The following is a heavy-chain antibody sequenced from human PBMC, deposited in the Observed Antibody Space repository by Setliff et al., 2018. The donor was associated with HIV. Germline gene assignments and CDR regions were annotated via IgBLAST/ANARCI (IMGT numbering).Heavy chain of an antibody. CDR1: GFTFGDYA. D-gene: IGHD5-12*01. CDR2: IDPTGATM. CDR3: SRDDISGQWLLDY. J-gene: IGHJ4*02. V-gene: IGHV3-48*03. Sequence: GGSLRLSCTASGFTFGDYAMTWIRQAPGKGLEFVSFIDPTGATMHYADSVKGRFIISRDNAKKSLYLQMNGLRAGDTAVYYCSRDDISGQWLLDYWGQGALVTVSS.